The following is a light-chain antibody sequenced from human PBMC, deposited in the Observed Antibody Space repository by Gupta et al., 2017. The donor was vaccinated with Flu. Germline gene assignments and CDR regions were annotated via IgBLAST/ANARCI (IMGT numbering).Light chain of an antibody. Sequence: QSVLTQPTSASGTPGQSVTISCSGSSSNIGNHPVSWYQQLPGKAPKLLSYKNNQRPSGVPDRFSGSKAGNSAFLAIRGLQSEDEADYYCAAWANNLMLVFGGGTKLTVL. CDR3: AAWANNLMLV. J-gene: IGLJ3*02. V-gene: IGLV1-44*01. CDR2: KNN. CDR1: SSNIGNHP.